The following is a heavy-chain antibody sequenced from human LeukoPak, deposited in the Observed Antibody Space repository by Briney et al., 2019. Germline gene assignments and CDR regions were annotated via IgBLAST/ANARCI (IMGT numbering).Heavy chain of an antibody. D-gene: IGHD5-24*01. V-gene: IGHV4-59*08. J-gene: IGHJ6*03. Sequence: SETLSLTCTVSGGSITSYYWGWIRQPPGKGLEWIGYIYSSGSTKYNPSLRGRVTVLVDTSKNQFSLNLTSVTAADTAVYYCARHGVATMKRVDVWGKGTTVTVSS. CDR3: ARHGVATMKRVDV. CDR1: GGSITSYY. CDR2: IYSSGST.